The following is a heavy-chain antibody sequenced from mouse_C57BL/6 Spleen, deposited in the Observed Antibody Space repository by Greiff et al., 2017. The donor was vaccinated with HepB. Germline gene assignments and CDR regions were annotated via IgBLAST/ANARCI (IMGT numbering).Heavy chain of an antibody. CDR3: ARRETGGFDD. Sequence: EVKLVESGGDLVKPGGSLKLSCAASGFTFSSYGMSWVRQTPDKRLEWVATISSGGSYTYYPDSVKGRFTISRDNAKNTLYLQMSSLKSEDTAMYYCARRETGGFDDWGQGTTLTVSS. CDR1: GFTFSSYG. CDR2: ISSGGSYT. V-gene: IGHV5-6*02. D-gene: IGHD4-1*01. J-gene: IGHJ2*01.